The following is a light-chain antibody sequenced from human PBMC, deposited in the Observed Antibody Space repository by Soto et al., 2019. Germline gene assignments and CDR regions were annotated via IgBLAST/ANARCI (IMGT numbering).Light chain of an antibody. CDR1: QSVGSD. CDR3: QHYNNWPPWT. J-gene: IGKJ1*01. V-gene: IGKV3-15*01. Sequence: EIVMTQSPATLSVSPGDTATLSCRASQSVGSDLAWYQQKPGQAPRLLIHAASTRATGIPARFNGSGSGTEFTLTISSLQSEDFAVYYCQHYNNWPPWTFGQGTKVEMK. CDR2: AAS.